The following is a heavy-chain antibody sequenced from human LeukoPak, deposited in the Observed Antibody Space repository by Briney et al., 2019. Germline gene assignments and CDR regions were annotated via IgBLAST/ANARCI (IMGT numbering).Heavy chain of an antibody. CDR2: IIPILGIA. V-gene: IGHV1-69*04. J-gene: IGHJ4*02. CDR1: GGTFSSYA. CDR3: ARLDGSYFDY. Sequence: GASVKVSCKASGGTFSSYAISWVRQAPGQGLEWMGRIIPILGIANYAQKFQGRVTITADKSTSTAYMELSSLRSEDTAVYYCARLDGSYFDYWVQGTLVTVSS. D-gene: IGHD1-26*01.